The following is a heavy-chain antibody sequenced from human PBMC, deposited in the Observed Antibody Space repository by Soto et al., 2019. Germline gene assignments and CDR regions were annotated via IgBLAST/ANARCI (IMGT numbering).Heavy chain of an antibody. CDR3: ARLSFSYGVDV. V-gene: IGHV4-4*02. Sequence: SETLSLTCAVSGGSISSANWWTWVRQPPGKGLEWIGEIYHGGSTSYNPSLKSRVTLSLDKFKNHFSLNLASVTAADTAVYYCARLSFSYGVDVWGQGTTVTVSS. CDR2: IYHGGST. J-gene: IGHJ6*02. CDR1: GGSISSANW.